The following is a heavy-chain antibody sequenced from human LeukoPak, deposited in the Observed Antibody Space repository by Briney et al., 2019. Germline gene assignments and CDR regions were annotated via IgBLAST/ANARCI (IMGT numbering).Heavy chain of an antibody. V-gene: IGHV4-59*12. D-gene: IGHD2-2*01. CDR2: IYYSGST. Sequence: SETLSLTCTVSGGSISSYYWSWIRQPPGKGLEWIGYIYYSGSTYYNPSLKSRVTISVDTSKNQFSLKLSSVTAADTAVYYCARVVVVPAAMTPFDYYYGMDVWGQGTTVTVSS. CDR3: ARVVVVPAAMTPFDYYYGMDV. J-gene: IGHJ6*02. CDR1: GGSISSYY.